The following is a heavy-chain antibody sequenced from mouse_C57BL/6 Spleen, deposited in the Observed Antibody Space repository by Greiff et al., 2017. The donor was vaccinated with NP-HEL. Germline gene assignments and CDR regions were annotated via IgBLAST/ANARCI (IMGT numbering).Heavy chain of an antibody. V-gene: IGHV1-82*01. J-gene: IGHJ3*01. Sequence: QVQLQQSGPELVKPGASVKISCKASGYAFSSSWMNWVKQRPGKGLEWIGRIYPGDGDTNYNGKFKGKATLTADKSSSTAYMQLSSLTSEDSAVYFCARDEDYYGSSSRFAYWGQGTLVTVSA. CDR2: IYPGDGDT. CDR3: ARDEDYYGSSSRFAY. D-gene: IGHD1-1*01. CDR1: GYAFSSSW.